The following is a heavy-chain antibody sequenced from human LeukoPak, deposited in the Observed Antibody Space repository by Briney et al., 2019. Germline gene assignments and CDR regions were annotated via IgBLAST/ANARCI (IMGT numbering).Heavy chain of an antibody. CDR2: INHSGST. D-gene: IGHD6-19*01. J-gene: IGHJ1*01. V-gene: IGHV4-34*01. CDR3: ARAPRGWYHFQH. CDR1: GFSVSSNY. Sequence: GSLRLSCAASGFSVSSNYMSWIRQPPGKGLEWIGEINHSGSTNYNPSLKSRVTMSVDTSKNQFSLKLSSVTAADTAVYYCARAPRGWYHFQHWGQGTLVTVSS.